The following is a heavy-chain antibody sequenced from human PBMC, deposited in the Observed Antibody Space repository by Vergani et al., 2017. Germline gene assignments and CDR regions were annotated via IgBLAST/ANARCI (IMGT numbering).Heavy chain of an antibody. CDR2: IIPIFGIA. CDR3: ARKRIAAADGYNWFDP. V-gene: IGHV1-69*17. CDR1: GGTFSSYA. J-gene: IGHJ5*02. D-gene: IGHD6-13*01. Sequence: QVQLVQSGAEVKKPGSSVKVSCKASGGTFSSYAISWVRQAPGQGLEWMGGIIPIFGIANYAQKFQGRVTITADKSTSTAYMELSSLRSEDTAVYYCARKRIAAADGYNWFDPWGQGTLVTVSS.